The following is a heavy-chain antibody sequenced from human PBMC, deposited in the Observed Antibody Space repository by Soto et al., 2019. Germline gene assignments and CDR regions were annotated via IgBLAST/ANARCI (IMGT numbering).Heavy chain of an antibody. CDR3: AREGELGY. V-gene: IGHV1-18*01. CDR1: GYTFTNYG. CDR2: ISTYNS. J-gene: IGHJ4*02. Sequence: QVQLVQSGAEVKKPGASVKVSCKASGYTFTNYGFSWVRQAPGQGLEWMGWISTYNSNYAQKFQGXVXXTTDTSTTTAYMELRSLTSDDTAVYYCAREGELGYWGQGTLVTVSS. D-gene: IGHD1-7*01.